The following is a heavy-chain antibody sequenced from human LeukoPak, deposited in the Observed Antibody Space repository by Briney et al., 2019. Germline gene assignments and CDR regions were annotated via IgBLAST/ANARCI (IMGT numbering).Heavy chain of an antibody. V-gene: IGHV4-34*01. D-gene: IGHD1-14*01. CDR1: GGSFSGYY. J-gene: IGHJ5*02. CDR3: ARGSIRGLTNHNNWFDP. CDR2: INHSGST. Sequence: IPSETLSLTCAVYGGSFSGYYWSWIRQPPGKGLEWIGEINHSGSTNYNPSLKSRVTISVDTSKNQFSLKLSSVTAADTAVYYCARGSIRGLTNHNNWFDPWGQGTLVTVSS.